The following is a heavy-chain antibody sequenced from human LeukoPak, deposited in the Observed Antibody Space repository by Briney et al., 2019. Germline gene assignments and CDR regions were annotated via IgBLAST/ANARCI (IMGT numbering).Heavy chain of an antibody. J-gene: IGHJ3*02. CDR2: INAGNGNT. CDR3: EITTVTSEGAFDI. D-gene: IGHD4-17*01. CDR1: GYTFTSYA. V-gene: IGHV1-3*01. Sequence: ASVKVSCKASGYTFTSYAMHWVLQAPGQRLEWMGWINAGNGNTKYSQKFQGRVTITRDTSASTAYMGLSSLRTEDTAVYYCEITTVTSEGAFDIWGQGTMVTVSS.